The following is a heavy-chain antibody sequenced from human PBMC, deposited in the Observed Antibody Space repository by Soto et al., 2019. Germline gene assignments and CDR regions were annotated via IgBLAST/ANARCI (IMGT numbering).Heavy chain of an antibody. J-gene: IGHJ4*02. CDR1: GYTFISHG. Sequence: AASVKVSCKASGYTFISHGISWVRQAPGQGLEWMGWISVNNGDTKYAQELRGRVSMTTDTSTSTAYMELRSLRSDDTAVYYCVREGRGLGYCSSTGCYSEFDYWGQGTLVTVSS. V-gene: IGHV1-18*01. CDR3: VREGRGLGYCSSTGCYSEFDY. CDR2: ISVNNGDT. D-gene: IGHD2-2*02.